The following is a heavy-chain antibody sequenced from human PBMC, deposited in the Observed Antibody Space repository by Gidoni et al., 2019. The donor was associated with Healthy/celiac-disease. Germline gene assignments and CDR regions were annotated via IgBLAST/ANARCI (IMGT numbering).Heavy chain of an antibody. CDR1: FSSYA. V-gene: IGHV3-23*01. CDR3: AKKGMIVVVTYFDY. CDR2: ISGSGGST. Sequence: FSSYAMSWVRQAPGKGLEWVSAISGSGGSTYYADSVKGRFTISRDNSKNTLYLQMNSLRAEDTAVYYCAKKGMIVVVTYFDYWGQGTLVTVSS. D-gene: IGHD3-22*01. J-gene: IGHJ4*02.